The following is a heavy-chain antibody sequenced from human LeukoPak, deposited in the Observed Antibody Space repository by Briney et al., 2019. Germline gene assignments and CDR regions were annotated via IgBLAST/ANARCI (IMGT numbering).Heavy chain of an antibody. J-gene: IGHJ4*02. Sequence: PSQTLSLTCTVSGGSISSGGYYWSWIRQPPGKGLEWIGYIYHSGSTYYNPSLKSRVTISVDTSKNQFSLKLTSVTAADTAVYYCARDLDVDTAMVDFWGQGTLVTVSS. CDR3: ARDLDVDTAMVDF. D-gene: IGHD5-18*01. CDR1: GGSISSGGYY. CDR2: IYHSGST. V-gene: IGHV4-30-2*01.